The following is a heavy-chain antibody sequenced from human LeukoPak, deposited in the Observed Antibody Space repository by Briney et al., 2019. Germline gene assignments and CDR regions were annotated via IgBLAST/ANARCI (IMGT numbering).Heavy chain of an antibody. CDR3: ARTSAGSLAGYYFVY. D-gene: IGHD3-10*01. V-gene: IGHV4-59*01. J-gene: IGHJ4*02. Sequence: PSETLSLTCTVSGGSISSYYWSWIRQPTGKGLEWIGYIYYSGSTSYNPSLKSRVTISGDTSKNQFSLKLSSVTAADTAVYYCARTSAGSLAGYYFVYWGQGTLVIVSS. CDR2: IYYSGST. CDR1: GGSISSYY.